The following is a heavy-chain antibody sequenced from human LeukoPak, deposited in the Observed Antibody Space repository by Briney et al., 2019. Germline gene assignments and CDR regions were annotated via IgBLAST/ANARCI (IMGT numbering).Heavy chain of an antibody. CDR3: AKTFPYGTTWYGFCDY. CDR1: GFPFSNNV. D-gene: IGHD3-3*01. J-gene: IGHJ4*02. V-gene: IGHV3-23*01. CDR2: IRGSGGST. Sequence: GGSLRLSCAASGFPFSNNVMTWVRQAPGRGLDWLASIRGSGGSTYYADSVKGRFTISRDNSKNMLYLQMNSLRDEDTAVYYCAKTFPYGTTWYGFCDYWGQGALVTVSS.